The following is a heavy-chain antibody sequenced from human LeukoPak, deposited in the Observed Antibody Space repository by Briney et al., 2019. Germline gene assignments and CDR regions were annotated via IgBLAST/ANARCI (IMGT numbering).Heavy chain of an antibody. CDR3: VKGVSAKENYFDY. CDR1: GFTLRSNS. D-gene: IGHD6-13*01. CDR2: TSSNGDST. J-gene: IGHJ4*02. V-gene: IGHV3-64D*06. Sequence: GGSLRLSCAASGFTLRSNSMNWGRKRPGKGGEYISATSSNGDSTYYADSVKARFTISRDNSKSTLFLQMSSLRTEDTAVYYCVKGVSAKENYFDYWGQGTLVAVSS.